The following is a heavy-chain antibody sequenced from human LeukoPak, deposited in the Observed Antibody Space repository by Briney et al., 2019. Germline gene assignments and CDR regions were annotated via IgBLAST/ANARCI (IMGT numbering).Heavy chain of an antibody. V-gene: IGHV3-7*03. CDR1: GFTFSNYW. J-gene: IGHJ6*03. D-gene: IGHD1-1*01. CDR2: IKQDGSEK. CDR3: AKNRLTSYYYMDV. Sequence: GGSLRLSCAASGFTFSNYWMNWVRQAPGKGLEWVANIKQDGSEKYYVDSVKGRFTISRDNAKNSLYLQMNSLRAEDTAVYYCAKNRLTSYYYMDVWGKGTTVTVSS.